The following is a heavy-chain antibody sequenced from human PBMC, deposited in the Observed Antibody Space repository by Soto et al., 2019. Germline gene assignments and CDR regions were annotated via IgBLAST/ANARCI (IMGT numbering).Heavy chain of an antibody. CDR1: GDRFTSYL. D-gene: IGHD3-22*01. CDR3: ARNTINMIETSAFDI. CDR2: IDPSDSYT. V-gene: IGHV5-10-1*01. J-gene: IGHJ3*02. Sequence: XESLKVSWKCSGDRFTSYLISLVLQMPGKGLEWMGRIDPSDSYTNYSPSFQGHVTISADKSISTAYLQWSSLKASDTAMYYCARNTINMIETSAFDIWGQGTMVTVSS.